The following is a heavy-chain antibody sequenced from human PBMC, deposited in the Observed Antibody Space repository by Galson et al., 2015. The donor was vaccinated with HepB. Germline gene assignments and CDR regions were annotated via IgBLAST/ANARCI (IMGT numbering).Heavy chain of an antibody. CDR2: INPSGGST. Sequence: SVKVSCKASGYTFTSYYMHWVRQAPGQGLEWMGIINPSGGSTSYAQKFQGRVTMTRDTSTSTVYMELSSLRSEDTAVYYCARDYDTLTGYYTLGYWGQGTLVTVSS. J-gene: IGHJ4*02. V-gene: IGHV1-46*03. CDR1: GYTFTSYY. D-gene: IGHD3-9*01. CDR3: ARDYDTLTGYYTLGY.